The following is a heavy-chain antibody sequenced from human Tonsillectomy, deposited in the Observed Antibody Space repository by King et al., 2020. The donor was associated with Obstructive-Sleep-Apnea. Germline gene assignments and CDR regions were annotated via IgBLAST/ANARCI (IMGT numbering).Heavy chain of an antibody. CDR1: GFTFRSYA. J-gene: IGHJ6*02. CDR2: IAYDGDNK. D-gene: IGHD4-17*01. V-gene: IGHV3-30*04. Sequence: VQLVESGGGVVQPGRSLRLSCATSGFTFRSYAMHWVRQAPGKGLEWVAVIAYDGDNKHYADSVKGRFTISRDNSKNMLYLQMNSLRAEDTAVYYCAREFNDYEDFSGLDVWGQGTTVTVSS. CDR3: AREFNDYEDFSGLDV.